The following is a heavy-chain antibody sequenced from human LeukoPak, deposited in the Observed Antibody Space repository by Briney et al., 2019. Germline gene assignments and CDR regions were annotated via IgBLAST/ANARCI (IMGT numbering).Heavy chain of an antibody. Sequence: GGSLRLSCAASGFTFSSYAMHWVRQAPGKGLEWVAVISYDRSNKYYADSVKGRFTISRDNSKNTLYLQMNSLRAEDTAVYYCAREGLTVTFYFDYWGQGTLVTVSS. D-gene: IGHD4-17*01. J-gene: IGHJ4*02. CDR1: GFTFSSYA. CDR2: ISYDRSNK. V-gene: IGHV3-30-3*01. CDR3: AREGLTVTFYFDY.